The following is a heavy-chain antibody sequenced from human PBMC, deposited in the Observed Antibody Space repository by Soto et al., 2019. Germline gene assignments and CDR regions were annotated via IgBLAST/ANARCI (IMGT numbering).Heavy chain of an antibody. Sequence: EVQLVESGGGLVKPGGSLRLSCAASGFTFSSYSMNWVRQAPGKGLEWVSSISSSSSYIYYADSVKGRFTISRDNAKNSLYLQMNSLRAEDTAVYYCARDLVRVAAAGITYYYWGQGTLVTVSS. CDR2: ISSSSSYI. V-gene: IGHV3-21*01. CDR1: GFTFSSYS. D-gene: IGHD6-13*01. J-gene: IGHJ4*02. CDR3: ARDLVRVAAAGITYYY.